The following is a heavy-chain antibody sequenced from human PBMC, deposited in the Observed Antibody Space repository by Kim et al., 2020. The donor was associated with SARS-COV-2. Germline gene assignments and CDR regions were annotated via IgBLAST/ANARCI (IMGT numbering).Heavy chain of an antibody. CDR1: GGSFSGYY. Sequence: SETLSLTCAVYGGSFSGYYWSWIRQPPGMGLEWIGEINHSGSTNYNPSLKSRVTISVDTSKNQFSLKLSSVTAADTAVYYCARQRRRNGMDVWGQGTTVT. CDR3: ARQRRRNGMDV. J-gene: IGHJ6*02. V-gene: IGHV4-34*01. CDR2: INHSGST.